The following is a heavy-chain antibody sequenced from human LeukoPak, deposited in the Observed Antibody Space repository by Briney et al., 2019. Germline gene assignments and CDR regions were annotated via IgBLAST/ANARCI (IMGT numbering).Heavy chain of an antibody. CDR3: TLFYDSSGYYPFDY. D-gene: IGHD3-22*01. CDR2: IRSKPNNYAT. J-gene: IGHJ4*02. V-gene: IGHV3-73*01. Sequence: PGGSLRLSCAASGFTFSGSTMHWVRQASGKGLEWVGRIRSKPNNYATAYAASVKGRFTISRDDSKNTAYLQMNSLKTGDTAVYYCTLFYDSSGYYPFDYWGQGTLVTVSS. CDR1: GFTFSGST.